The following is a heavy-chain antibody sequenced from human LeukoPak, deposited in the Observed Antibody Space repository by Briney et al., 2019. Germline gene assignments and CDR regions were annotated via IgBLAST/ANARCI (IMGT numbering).Heavy chain of an antibody. CDR3: ARVGTAAYYGSTRTYYYMDV. V-gene: IGHV4-39*07. CDR1: GASISASSTIY. D-gene: IGHD3-10*01. Sequence: SETLSLTRSVFGASISASSTIYWGWIRQPPGKGLEWIGSVYYSGSSYYDPSHKSRVTISVDTSKNQFSLRLSSVTAADTAVYYCARVGTAAYYGSTRTYYYMDVWGKGTTVTVSS. CDR2: VYYSGSS. J-gene: IGHJ6*03.